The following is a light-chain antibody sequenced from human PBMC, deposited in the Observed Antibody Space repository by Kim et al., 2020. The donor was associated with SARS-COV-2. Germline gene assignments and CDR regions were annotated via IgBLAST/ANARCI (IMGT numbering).Light chain of an antibody. V-gene: IGLV6-57*03. CDR3: QSYNRDNVI. Sequence: TVFCPRSSGRNDDNYAQFYQHHPGGDPTTVIYGDDLRPPGVSDRFSGSVDISSNSASLTISGLRTEEEADYYCQSYNRDNVIFGGGTQLTVL. CDR1: SGRNDDNY. J-gene: IGLJ2*01. CDR2: GDD.